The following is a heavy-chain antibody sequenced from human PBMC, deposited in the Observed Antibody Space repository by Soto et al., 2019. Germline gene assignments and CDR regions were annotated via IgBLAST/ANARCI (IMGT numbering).Heavy chain of an antibody. Sequence: QVQLVQSGAEVKKPGSSVKVSCKASGGTFSNYAISWVRQAPGQGLEWMGGVIPIFGTTNYAQRFQGRVTITADESTSTAYMELSSLRSQDTAVYSCARVSGSWYEDYFDYWGQGTLVTVSS. D-gene: IGHD6-13*01. J-gene: IGHJ4*02. CDR3: ARVSGSWYEDYFDY. CDR1: GGTFSNYA. CDR2: VIPIFGTT. V-gene: IGHV1-69*12.